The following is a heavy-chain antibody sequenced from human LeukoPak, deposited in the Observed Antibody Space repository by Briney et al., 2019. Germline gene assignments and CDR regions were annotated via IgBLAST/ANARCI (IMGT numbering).Heavy chain of an antibody. V-gene: IGHV6-1*01. CDR1: GDSVSSNSAA. Sequence: SQTLSLTCAISGDSVSSNSAAWNWIRQSPSRGLEWLGRTYRRSKWSNDYAPSVKSRIIINPDTSKKQFSLQLNSVTPEDTAVYYCARLHCTTSCYVDYWGQGTLVTVSS. CDR3: ARLHCTTSCYVDY. J-gene: IGHJ4*02. CDR2: TYRRSKWSN. D-gene: IGHD2-2*01.